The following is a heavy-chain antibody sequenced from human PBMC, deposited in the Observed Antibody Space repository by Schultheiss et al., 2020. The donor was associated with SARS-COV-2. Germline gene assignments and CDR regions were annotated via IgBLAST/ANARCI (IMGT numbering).Heavy chain of an antibody. D-gene: IGHD1-1*01. J-gene: IGHJ4*02. V-gene: IGHV2-5*02. Sequence: SGPTLVKPTQTLTLTCTFSGFSLKTSGVGVGWIRQPPGKALEWLAVIYWDDDKLFSPSLKSRFTITKDTSKNQVVLKMTNMDPVDTATYYCVHISRYSYLNFYFDYWGQGTQVTVSS. CDR1: GFSLKTSGVG. CDR3: VHISRYSYLNFYFDY. CDR2: IYWDDDK.